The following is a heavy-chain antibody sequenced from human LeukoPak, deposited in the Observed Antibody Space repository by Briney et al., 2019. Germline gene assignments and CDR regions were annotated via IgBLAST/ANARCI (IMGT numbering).Heavy chain of an antibody. CDR2: INPNSGDT. Sequence: ASVKVSCKASGYTFTGYYMHWVRQAPGQGLEWMGWINPNSGDTNYAQKFQGRVTMTRDTSISTAYMELSRLRSDDTAVYYCARGVTPPVLRYFDRQSHEKGNWFDPWGQGTLVTVSS. D-gene: IGHD3-9*01. J-gene: IGHJ5*02. CDR1: GYTFTGYY. V-gene: IGHV1-2*02. CDR3: ARGVTPPVLRYFDRQSHEKGNWFDP.